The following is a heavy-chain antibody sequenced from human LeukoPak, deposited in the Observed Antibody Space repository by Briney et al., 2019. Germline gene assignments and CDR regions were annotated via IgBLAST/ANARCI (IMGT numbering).Heavy chain of an antibody. J-gene: IGHJ5*02. CDR3: ARSDTMIVSWFDP. CDR1: GGSISSYY. V-gene: IGHV4-59*12. Sequence: SETLSLTCTVSGGSISSYYWSWIRQPPGKGLEWIGYIYYSGSTYYNPSLKSRVTISVDTSKNQFSLKLSSVTAADTAVYYCARSDTMIVSWFDPWGQGTLVTVSS. D-gene: IGHD3-22*01. CDR2: IYYSGST.